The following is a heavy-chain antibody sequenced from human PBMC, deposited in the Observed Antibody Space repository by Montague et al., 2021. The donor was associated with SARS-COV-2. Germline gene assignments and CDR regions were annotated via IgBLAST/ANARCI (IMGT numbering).Heavy chain of an antibody. CDR2: IYYSGST. CDR3: ARTEYNWNDWFDP. Sequence: SETLSLTCTVSGGSISSSSYYWGWIRQPPGKGLEWIGNIYYSGSTYYNPSLKSRVTISVDMSKNQLSLQLNSVTAADSAVYYCARTEYNWNDWFDPWGQGTLVTVSS. D-gene: IGHD1-20*01. V-gene: IGHV4-39*07. CDR1: GGSISSSSYY. J-gene: IGHJ5*02.